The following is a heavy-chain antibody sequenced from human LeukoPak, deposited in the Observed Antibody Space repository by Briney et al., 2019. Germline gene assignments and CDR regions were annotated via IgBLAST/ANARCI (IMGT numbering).Heavy chain of an antibody. Sequence: GGSLRLSCEASGFTFRNHAMNWVRQAPGKGLEWVSVISGSGETTYYADSVKGRFTISRDNSQNTLYLQMSSLRGEDTALYYCAKDRGMVGASVRAFDYWGQGTLVTVSS. CDR2: ISGSGETT. CDR3: AKDRGMVGASVRAFDY. V-gene: IGHV3-23*01. D-gene: IGHD1-26*01. CDR1: GFTFRNHA. J-gene: IGHJ4*02.